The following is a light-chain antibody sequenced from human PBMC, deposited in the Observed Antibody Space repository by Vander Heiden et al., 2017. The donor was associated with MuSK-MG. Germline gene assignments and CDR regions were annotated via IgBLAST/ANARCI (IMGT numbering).Light chain of an antibody. J-gene: IGLJ2*01. CDR1: SSNIGAGYD. CDR3: QSYDISLSGSVV. CDR2: GNT. Sequence: QSVLTQPPSVSGAPGQRVTISCTGSSSNIGAGYDVHWYQQLPGTAPKFLIYGNTNRPSGVPDRFSGSKSGTSASLVITGLQAEDEADYYCQSYDISLSGSVVFGEGTKLTVL. V-gene: IGLV1-40*01.